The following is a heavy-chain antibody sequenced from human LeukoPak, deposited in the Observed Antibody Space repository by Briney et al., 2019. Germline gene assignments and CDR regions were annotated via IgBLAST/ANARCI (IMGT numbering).Heavy chain of an antibody. CDR3: ARAPRSQREWLVRSNWFDP. V-gene: IGHV1-8*01. D-gene: IGHD6-19*01. CDR2: MNPNSGNT. Sequence: GASVKVSCKAPGYTFTSYDINWVRQATGQGLEWMGWMNPNSGNTGYAQKSQGRVTMTRNTSISTAYMELSSLRSEDTAVYYCARAPRSQREWLVRSNWFDPWGQGTLVTVSS. CDR1: GYTFTSYD. J-gene: IGHJ5*02.